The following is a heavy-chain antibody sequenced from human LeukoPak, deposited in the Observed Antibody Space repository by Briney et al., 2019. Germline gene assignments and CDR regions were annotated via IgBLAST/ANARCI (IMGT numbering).Heavy chain of an antibody. Sequence: GGSLRLSCAASGFTFSSYAMHWVRQAPGKGLEWVAVISYDGSNKYYADSVKGRFTISRDNSKNTLYLQMNSPRAEDTAVYYCASLYYYDSSGYYYADGVSDYWGQGTLVTVSS. J-gene: IGHJ4*02. D-gene: IGHD3-22*01. CDR2: ISYDGSNK. CDR1: GFTFSSYA. CDR3: ASLYYYDSSGYYYADGVSDY. V-gene: IGHV3-30-3*01.